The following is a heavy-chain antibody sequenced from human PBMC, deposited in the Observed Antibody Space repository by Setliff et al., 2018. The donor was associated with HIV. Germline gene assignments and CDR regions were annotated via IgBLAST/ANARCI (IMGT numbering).Heavy chain of an antibody. CDR2: ISWNSGSI. D-gene: IGHD2-15*01. CDR1: GFTFDDYA. Sequence: GGSLRLSCAASGFTFDDYAMHWVRQAPGKGLEWVSGISWNSGSIGYADSVKGRFTISRDNAKNSLYLQMNSLRAEDTALYYCARGSITTGLGYCSGGSCLGHYYYGMDVWGQGTTVTVSS. J-gene: IGHJ6*02. CDR3: ARGSITTGLGYCSGGSCLGHYYYGMDV. V-gene: IGHV3-9*01.